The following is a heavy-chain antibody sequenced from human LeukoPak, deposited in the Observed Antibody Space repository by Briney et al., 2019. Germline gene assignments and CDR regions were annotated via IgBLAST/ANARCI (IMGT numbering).Heavy chain of an antibody. CDR3: ARDHYDFWSGYYVAAGFDP. Sequence: PSETLSLTCAVSGYSISSGYYWGWIRQPPGKGLEWIGRIYHSGSTYYNPSLKSRVTISVDTSKNQFSLKLSSVTAADTAVYYCARDHYDFWSGYYVAAGFDPWGQGTLVTVSS. CDR2: IYHSGST. J-gene: IGHJ5*02. V-gene: IGHV4-38-2*02. CDR1: GYSISSGYY. D-gene: IGHD3-3*01.